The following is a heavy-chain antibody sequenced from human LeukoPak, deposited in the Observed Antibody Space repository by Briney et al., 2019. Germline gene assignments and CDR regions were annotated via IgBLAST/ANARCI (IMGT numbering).Heavy chain of an antibody. V-gene: IGHV3-74*01. CDR2: INSDGSST. CDR3: ARTGGTEQWLAHDDY. J-gene: IGHJ4*02. CDR1: GFTFSSYW. D-gene: IGHD6-19*01. Sequence: PGGSLRLSCAASGFTFSSYWMHWVRQAPGKGLVWVSRINSDGSSTSYADSVKGRFTISRDNTKNTLYLQMNSLRAEDTAVYYCARTGGTEQWLAHDDYWGQGTLVTVSS.